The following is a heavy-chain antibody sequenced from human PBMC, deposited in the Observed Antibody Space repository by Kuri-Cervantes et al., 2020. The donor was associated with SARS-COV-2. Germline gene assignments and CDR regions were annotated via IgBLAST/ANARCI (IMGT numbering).Heavy chain of an antibody. V-gene: IGHV4-59*01. J-gene: IGHJ5*02. D-gene: IGHD2-15*01. Sequence: SETLSLTCTVSGGSISSYYWSWIRQPPGKGLEWIGYIYYSGSTNYNPSLKSRVTISVDTSKNQFSLKLSSVTAADTAVYYCARDVGYCSGGSCYRFGSFDPWGQGTRVTVSS. CDR2: IYYSGST. CDR1: GGSISSYY. CDR3: ARDVGYCSGGSCYRFGSFDP.